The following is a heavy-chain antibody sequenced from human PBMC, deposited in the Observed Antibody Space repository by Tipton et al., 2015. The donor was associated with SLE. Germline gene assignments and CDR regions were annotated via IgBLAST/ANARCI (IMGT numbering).Heavy chain of an antibody. Sequence: SLRLSCAASGFTFSSFGMHWVRQAPGKGLEWVAVISYDGYIQYYVDSVKGRFTISRDNSKSTLYLQMDRLRAEDTAVYYCAKEGFWSGYFPLAYWGQGTLVTVSS. V-gene: IGHV3-30*18. J-gene: IGHJ4*02. CDR1: GFTFSSFG. CDR2: ISYDGYIQ. CDR3: AKEGFWSGYFPLAY. D-gene: IGHD3-3*01.